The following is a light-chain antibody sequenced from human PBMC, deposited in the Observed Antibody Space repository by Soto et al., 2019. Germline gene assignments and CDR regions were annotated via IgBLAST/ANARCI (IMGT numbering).Light chain of an antibody. CDR3: SSYAGSNNYV. V-gene: IGLV2-8*02. CDR1: SSDVGGYNY. Sequence: QSVLTQPPSESRSPGQSVTISCTGTSSDVGGYNYVSWYQQHPGKAPKLMIYEVSKRPSGVPDRFSGSKSGNAASLTVSGLQAEDEADYYCSSYAGSNNYVLGTGTKVTVL. CDR2: EVS. J-gene: IGLJ1*01.